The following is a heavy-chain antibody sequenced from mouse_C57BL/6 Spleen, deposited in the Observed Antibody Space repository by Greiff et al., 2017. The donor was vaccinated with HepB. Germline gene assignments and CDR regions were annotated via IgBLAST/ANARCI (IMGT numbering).Heavy chain of an antibody. CDR2: IHPNSGST. V-gene: IGHV1-64*01. J-gene: IGHJ2*01. D-gene: IGHD1-1*01. CDR3: ALYGSRGFDY. Sequence: QVQLQQPGAELVKPGASVKLSCKASGYTFTSYWMHWVKQRPGQGLEWIGMIHPNSGSTNYNEKFKSKATLTVDKASSTAYMQLSSLTSEDSAVYYCALYGSRGFDYWGQGTTLTVSS. CDR1: GYTFTSYW.